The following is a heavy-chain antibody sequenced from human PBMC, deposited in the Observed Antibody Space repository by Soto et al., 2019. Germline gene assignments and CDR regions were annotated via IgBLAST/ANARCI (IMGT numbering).Heavy chain of an antibody. Sequence: QEQLVESGGGVVQPGRSLRLSCEASGFTFSTYGIHWVRQTPGKGLDWVAAISYDGVNKYYAGSVKGRFTVSRDNSKNTVYLQLTSLTFEDTAIYYCAKDRGFVEWLPQQIDHWGQGTLVTVSS. J-gene: IGHJ4*02. CDR2: ISYDGVNK. CDR1: GFTFSTYG. V-gene: IGHV3-30*18. D-gene: IGHD3-3*01. CDR3: AKDRGFVEWLPQQIDH.